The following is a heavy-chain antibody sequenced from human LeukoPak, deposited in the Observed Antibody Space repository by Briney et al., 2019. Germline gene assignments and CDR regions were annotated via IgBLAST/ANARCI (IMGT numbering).Heavy chain of an antibody. Sequence: GGSLRLSCAASGFTFSNAWMSWVRQAPGKGLEWGGRIKSKTDGGTTDYAAPVKGRFTISRDDSKNTLYLQMNSLKTEDTAVYYCTTDMDCGGDCYSYYYYGMDVWGQGTTVTVSS. CDR3: TTDMDCGGDCYSYYYYGMDV. CDR1: GFTFSNAW. J-gene: IGHJ6*02. D-gene: IGHD2-21*02. CDR2: IKSKTDGGTT. V-gene: IGHV3-15*01.